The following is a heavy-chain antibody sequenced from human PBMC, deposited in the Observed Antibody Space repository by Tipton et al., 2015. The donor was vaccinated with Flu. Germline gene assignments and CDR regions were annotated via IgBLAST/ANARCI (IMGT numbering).Heavy chain of an antibody. V-gene: IGHV4-34*01. J-gene: IGHJ5*02. Sequence: TLSLTCAVYSGSFSGYFWSWIRQPPGKGLEWIGEINHSGSTNYNPSLKSRVTISLDKSKNQFSLNLNSMTTGDTAVFYCARGGWEPHGGWFDPWGRGILVTVSS. CDR2: INHSGST. CDR1: SGSFSGYF. D-gene: IGHD1-26*01. CDR3: ARGGWEPHGGWFDP.